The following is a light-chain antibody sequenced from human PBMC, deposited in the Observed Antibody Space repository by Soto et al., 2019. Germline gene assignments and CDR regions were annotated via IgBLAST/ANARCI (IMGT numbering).Light chain of an antibody. J-gene: IGLJ1*01. V-gene: IGLV2-11*01. Sequence: QSALTQPRSVSGSPGQSVSISCTGTSSDVGGYNYVSWYQQHPGKAPKLMLHDVSKRPSGVPNRFSGSKSGNTASLTISGLQAEDESLYYCTSFAPGRIYVFGSGTKVTVL. CDR2: DVS. CDR3: TSFAPGRIYV. CDR1: SSDVGGYNY.